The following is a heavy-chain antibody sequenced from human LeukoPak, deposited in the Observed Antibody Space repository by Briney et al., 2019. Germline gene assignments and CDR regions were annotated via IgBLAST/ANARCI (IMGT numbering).Heavy chain of an antibody. CDR3: AKEESYYDSSGYYYFDY. Sequence: PGGSLRLSCAASGFTVSSNYMSWVRQAPGKGLEWVSVIYSGGSTYYADSVKGRFTISRDNSKNTLYLQMNSLRAEDTAVYYCAKEESYYDSSGYYYFDYWGQGTLVTVSS. D-gene: IGHD3-22*01. CDR1: GFTVSSNY. J-gene: IGHJ4*02. V-gene: IGHV3-66*01. CDR2: IYSGGST.